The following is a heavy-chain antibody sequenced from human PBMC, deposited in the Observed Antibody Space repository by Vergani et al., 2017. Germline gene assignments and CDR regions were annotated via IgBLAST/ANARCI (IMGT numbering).Heavy chain of an antibody. CDR1: GFPFSDYG. CDR3: AKFPLNITTPDRGDF. CDR2: ISYDGNKK. D-gene: IGHD1-1*01. V-gene: IGHV3-30*18. Sequence: QVQLVESGGGEVQPGRSLRLSCSAAGFPFSDYGVHWVRQAPGKGLEWVSVISYDGNKKNYADSVKGRFTISRDNSKNTLYLEMNALRAEDTALYYRAKFPLNITTPDRGDFWGQGSLVTVSS. J-gene: IGHJ4*02.